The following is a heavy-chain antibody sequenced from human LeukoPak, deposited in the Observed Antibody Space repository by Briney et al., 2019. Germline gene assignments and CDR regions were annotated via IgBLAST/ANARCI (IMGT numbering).Heavy chain of an antibody. CDR1: GFTFDDYY. CDR2: ISISGTTI. J-gene: IGHJ2*01. V-gene: IGHV3-11*04. Sequence: PGGSLSLSCATYGFTFDDYYMTWIRQAPGTGLEWVSYISISGTTIFYTDSVEGRFTISRDNAKNSLYVQMNSLRAEDTAVYYCARVHIEGWFFDLWGRGTLVTVSS. CDR3: ARVHIEGWFFDL. D-gene: IGHD1-26*01.